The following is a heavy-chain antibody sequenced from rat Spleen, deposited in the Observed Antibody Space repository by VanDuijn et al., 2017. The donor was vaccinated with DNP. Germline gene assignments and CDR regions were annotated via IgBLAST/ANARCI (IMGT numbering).Heavy chain of an antibody. Sequence: EVQLVESGGGLVQPGRSLKLSCAASGFTFTNYDMAWVRQAPTKGLEWVASISNTGDSTYYSDSVKGRFSISRDNAKSTLYLQVNSLRSEDTATYYCTSNPHIRTAAPFDYWGQGVMVTVSS. CDR2: ISNTGDST. V-gene: IGHV5-27*01. CDR1: GFTFTNYD. J-gene: IGHJ2*01. D-gene: IGHD3-8*01. CDR3: TSNPHIRTAAPFDY.